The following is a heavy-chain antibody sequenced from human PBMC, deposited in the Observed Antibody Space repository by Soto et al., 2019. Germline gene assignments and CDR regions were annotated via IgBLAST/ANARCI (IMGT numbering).Heavy chain of an antibody. J-gene: IGHJ5*01. CDR3: ARESIGGVWLDS. Sequence: QVQLVQSGGEVKPPGASVKVSCKSSGYIFDSYSISWVRQAPGQGLEWMGDISGYNAKTKSAQKFQGRVTMTIDKSTTTGYLEVPGLTSDDTAVYYCARESIGGVWLDSWGQGTLVTVSS. D-gene: IGHD3-16*01. CDR1: GYIFDSYS. V-gene: IGHV1-18*04. CDR2: ISGYNAKT.